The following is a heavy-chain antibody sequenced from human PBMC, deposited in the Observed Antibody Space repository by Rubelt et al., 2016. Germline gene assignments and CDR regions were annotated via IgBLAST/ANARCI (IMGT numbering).Heavy chain of an antibody. CDR3: ASLEELDY. J-gene: IGHJ4*02. CDR1: GYTFTGYY. D-gene: IGHD1-26*01. CDR2: INPKRGGT. V-gene: IGHV1-2*02. Sequence: QVQLVQSGAEVKKPGASVKVSCKASGYTFTGYYMHWVRQAPGQGLEWMGWINPKRGGTNYAQKVQGRVTMTRETSSSTAYMELSRLRSDDTAVYYCASLEELDYWGQGTLVTVSS.